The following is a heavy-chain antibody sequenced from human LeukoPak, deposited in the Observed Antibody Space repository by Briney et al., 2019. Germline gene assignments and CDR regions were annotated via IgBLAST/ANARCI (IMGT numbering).Heavy chain of an antibody. CDR1: GGPISSGGYS. CDR3: ARGSMVRGQYYFDY. D-gene: IGHD3-10*01. Sequence: SETLSLTCAVSGGPISSGGYSWSWVRQPPGKGLECIGYIYHSGSTYYNPSLKSRVTISVDRSKNQFSLKLSSVTAADTAVYYCARGSMVRGQYYFDYWGQGTLVTVSS. V-gene: IGHV4-30-2*01. J-gene: IGHJ4*02. CDR2: IYHSGST.